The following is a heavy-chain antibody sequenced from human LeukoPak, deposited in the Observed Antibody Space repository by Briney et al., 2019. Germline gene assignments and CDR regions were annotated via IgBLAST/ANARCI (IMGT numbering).Heavy chain of an antibody. J-gene: IGHJ4*02. Sequence: ASVQVSCKASGYTFTGYYMHSVRQAPGQGLAWMGCSNPNSGGTNYAQKFQGRVTMTRDTSISTAYMELSRLRSDDTAVYYCARAPGAYYDILTGYPTRCYFDYWGQGTLVTVSS. V-gene: IGHV1-2*02. CDR3: ARAPGAYYDILTGYPTRCYFDY. D-gene: IGHD3-9*01. CDR2: SNPNSGGT. CDR1: GYTFTGYY.